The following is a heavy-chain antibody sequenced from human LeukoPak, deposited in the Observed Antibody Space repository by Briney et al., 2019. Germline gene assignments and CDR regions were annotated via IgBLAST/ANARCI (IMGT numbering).Heavy chain of an antibody. CDR1: GFTFRTYA. CDR2: ISDSGGTT. J-gene: IGHJ4*02. Sequence: GGSLRLSCVASGFTFRTYAMSWVRQAPGKGLEWVSGISDSGGTTYYVDSVKGRFTVSRDNSKNTLYLQINSLRAEDMALYYCAKSSDGSTSFDQWGQGTLVTVSS. CDR3: AKSSDGSTSFDQ. V-gene: IGHV3-23*01. D-gene: IGHD2-2*01.